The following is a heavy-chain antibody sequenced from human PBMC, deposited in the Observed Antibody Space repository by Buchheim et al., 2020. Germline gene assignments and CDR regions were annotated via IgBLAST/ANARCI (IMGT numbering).Heavy chain of an antibody. CDR3: AAGYSSGCWGY. CDR2: IKQDGSEK. V-gene: IGHV3-7*03. Sequence: EVQLVESGGGLVQPGGSLRLSCAASGFTFSNYWMSWVRQAPGKGLEWVANIKQDGSEKYYVDSVKGRFTISRDNAKNSLYLQMSSLRAEDTAVYYCAAGYSSGCWGYWGQGAL. D-gene: IGHD6-19*01. CDR1: GFTFSNYW. J-gene: IGHJ4*02.